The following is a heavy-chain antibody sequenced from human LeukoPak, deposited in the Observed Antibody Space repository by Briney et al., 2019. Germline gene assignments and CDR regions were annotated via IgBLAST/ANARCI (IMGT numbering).Heavy chain of an antibody. J-gene: IGHJ4*02. D-gene: IGHD6-13*01. CDR2: ISSSSSYI. CDR3: ARGGRLYSSSSRPGDY. Sequence: GGSLRLSCAASGFTFSSYSMNWVRQAPGKGLEWVSSISSSSSYICYADSVKGRFTISRDNAKNSLYLQMNSLRAEDTAVYYCARGGRLYSSSSRPGDYWGQGTLVTVSP. CDR1: GFTFSSYS. V-gene: IGHV3-21*01.